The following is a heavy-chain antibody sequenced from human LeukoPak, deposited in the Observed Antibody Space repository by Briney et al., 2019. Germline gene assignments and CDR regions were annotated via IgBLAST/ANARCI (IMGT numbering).Heavy chain of an antibody. CDR2: INPNSGGT. Sequence: ASVKVSCKASGYTFTGYYMHWVRQAPGQGLEWMGWINPNSGGTNYAQKFQGRVTMTRDTSISTAYMELSRLRSDDTAVYYCARDYCDSSGYYYADAFDIWGQGTMVTVSS. V-gene: IGHV1-2*02. CDR3: ARDYCDSSGYYYADAFDI. D-gene: IGHD3-22*01. J-gene: IGHJ3*02. CDR1: GYTFTGYY.